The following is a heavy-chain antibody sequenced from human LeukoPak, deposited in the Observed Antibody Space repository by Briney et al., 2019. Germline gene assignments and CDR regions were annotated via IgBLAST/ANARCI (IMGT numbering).Heavy chain of an antibody. J-gene: IGHJ6*03. CDR2: IIPIFDTA. CDR3: ARTYDILTGYTPDTYYYYYYMDV. D-gene: IGHD3-9*01. CDR1: GGTFSSYA. Sequence: GASVKVSCKASGGTFSSYAISWVRQAPGQGLEWMGGIIPIFDTANYAQKFQGRVTITADESTSTAYMELSSLRSEDTAVYYCARTYDILTGYTPDTYYYYYYMDVWGKGTTVTVSS. V-gene: IGHV1-69*13.